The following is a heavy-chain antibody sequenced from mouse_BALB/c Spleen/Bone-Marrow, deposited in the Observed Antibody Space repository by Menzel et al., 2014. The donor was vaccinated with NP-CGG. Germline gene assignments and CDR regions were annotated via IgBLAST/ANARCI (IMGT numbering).Heavy chain of an antibody. Sequence: EVKVEESGGGLVKPGGSLQLSCAASGFTFSSYAMSWVRQTPEKRLEWVATISSGGSYTYYPDSVKGRFTISRDNAKNTLYLQMSSLRSEDTAMYYCARKSYYDYDGRPWFAYWGQGTLVTVSA. CDR3: ARKSYYDYDGRPWFAY. CDR1: GFTFSSYA. V-gene: IGHV5-9-3*01. D-gene: IGHD2-4*01. CDR2: ISSGGSYT. J-gene: IGHJ3*01.